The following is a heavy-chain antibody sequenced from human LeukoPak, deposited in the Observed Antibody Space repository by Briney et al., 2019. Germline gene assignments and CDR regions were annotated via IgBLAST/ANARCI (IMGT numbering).Heavy chain of an antibody. J-gene: IGHJ6*02. CDR3: ARGGNFPINYYGMHV. CDR1: GFIVSSNY. D-gene: IGHD4-23*01. CDR2: IYSGGST. Sequence: PGGSLRLSCVASGFIVSSNYVTWVRQAPGKGLEWVSVIYSGGSTYYADSVKGRFTISRDNSKNTLFLQMNSLRVEDTAVYYCARGGNFPINYYGMHVWGQGTTVTVSS. V-gene: IGHV3-53*01.